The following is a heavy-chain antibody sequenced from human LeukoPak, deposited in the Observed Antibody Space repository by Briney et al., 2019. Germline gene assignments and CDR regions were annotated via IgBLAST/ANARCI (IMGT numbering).Heavy chain of an antibody. D-gene: IGHD3-10*01. Sequence: GGSLRLSCAASGFTFSSYSVTWVRQSPGKGLEYISFIGPSSNAIQYADSMKGRFTISRDNAKNSLYLEMHNLSAEDTAVYYCARGAGSDSGSYSNYFDYWGQGTLVTVSS. V-gene: IGHV3-48*01. CDR3: ARGAGSDSGSYSNYFDY. CDR1: GFTFSSYS. J-gene: IGHJ4*02. CDR2: IGPSSNAI.